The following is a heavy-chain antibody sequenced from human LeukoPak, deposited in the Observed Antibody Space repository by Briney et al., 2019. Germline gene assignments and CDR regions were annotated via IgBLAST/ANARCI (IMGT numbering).Heavy chain of an antibody. D-gene: IGHD2-8*02. J-gene: IGHJ4*02. CDR2: IHQDGSEK. CDR1: VFKLSTYW. CDR3: ARDPQYWGFGYDY. Sequence: GGSLRLSCAASVFKLSTYWTSCVRQAPGKGLEWVANIHQDGSEKYYVDSVKGRFTISRDNAKNSLYLQMNSLRAEDTAVYYCARDPQYWGFGYDYWVQGKLVTVSS. V-gene: IGHV3-7*01.